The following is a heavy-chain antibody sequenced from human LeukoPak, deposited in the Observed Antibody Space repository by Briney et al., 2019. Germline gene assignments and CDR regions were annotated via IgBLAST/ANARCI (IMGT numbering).Heavy chain of an antibody. CDR1: GFTFSSYA. D-gene: IGHD6-13*01. Sequence: PGRSLRLSCAASGFTFSSYAMHGVRHAPGKAREWVAVISYDGSNKYYADSVKGRFTISRDNSKNTLYLQMNSLRAEDTAVYYCARVALRGIAAAPADYWGQGTLVTVSS. CDR2: ISYDGSNK. V-gene: IGHV3-30-3*01. J-gene: IGHJ4*02. CDR3: ARVALRGIAAAPADY.